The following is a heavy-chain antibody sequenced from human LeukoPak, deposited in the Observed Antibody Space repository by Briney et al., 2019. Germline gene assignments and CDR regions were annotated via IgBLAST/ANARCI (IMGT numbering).Heavy chain of an antibody. V-gene: IGHV3-23*01. CDR1: GFTFSSYA. CDR3: AKDLSSPYYYYGMDV. D-gene: IGHD6-6*01. Sequence: PGGSLRLSCAASGFTFSSYAMSWVRQAPGKGLEWVSAISGSGGRTYYADFVKGRFTNSRDNSKNTLYLQMNSLRADDTAVYYCAKDLSSPYYYYGMDVWGQGTTVTVSS. J-gene: IGHJ6*02. CDR2: ISGSGGRT.